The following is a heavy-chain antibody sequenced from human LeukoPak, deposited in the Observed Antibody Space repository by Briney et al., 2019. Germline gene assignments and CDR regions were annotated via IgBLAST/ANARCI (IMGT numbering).Heavy chain of an antibody. D-gene: IGHD1-14*01. Sequence: SQTLSLTCTLSGGSIINGDYYSSWIRQPPGKGLEWIGYIYDDGSTYYNPSLKSRVTISIDTSKNQFSLNLRSVTAAGTAVYYCARLTGSGEVFDSWGQGTLVTVSS. J-gene: IGHJ4*02. CDR1: GGSIINGDYY. CDR3: ARLTGSGEVFDS. V-gene: IGHV4-30-4*01. CDR2: IYDDGST.